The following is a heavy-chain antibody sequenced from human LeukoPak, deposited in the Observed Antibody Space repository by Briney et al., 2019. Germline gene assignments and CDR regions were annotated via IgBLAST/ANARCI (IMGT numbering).Heavy chain of an antibody. CDR2: ISAYNGNT. J-gene: IGHJ6*03. CDR3: ARFVVVPAAQLKSVDYYYYYYMDV. D-gene: IGHD2-2*01. CDR1: GYTFTSYG. V-gene: IGHV1-18*01. Sequence: ASVKVSCKASGYTFTSYGISWVRQAPGQGLEWMGWISAYNGNTNYAQKLQSRVTMTTDTSTSTAYMELRSLRSDDTAVYYCARFVVVPAAQLKSVDYYYYYYMDVWGKGTTVTVSS.